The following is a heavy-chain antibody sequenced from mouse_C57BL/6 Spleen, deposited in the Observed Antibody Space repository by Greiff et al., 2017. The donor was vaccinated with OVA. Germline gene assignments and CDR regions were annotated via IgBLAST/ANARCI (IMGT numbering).Heavy chain of an antibody. J-gene: IGHJ1*03. D-gene: IGHD2-4*01. CDR1: GYSFTDYN. V-gene: IGHV1-39*01. CDR3: ASGGLRLGYFDV. Sequence: VHVKQSGPELVKPGASVKISCKASGYSFTDYNMNWVKQSNGKSLEWIGVINPNYGTTSYNQKFKGKATLTVDQSSSTAYMQLNSLTSEDSAVYYCASGGLRLGYFDVWGTGTTVTVSS. CDR2: INPNYGTT.